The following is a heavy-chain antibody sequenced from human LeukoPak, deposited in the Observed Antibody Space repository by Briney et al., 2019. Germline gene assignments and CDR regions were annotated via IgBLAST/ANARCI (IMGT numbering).Heavy chain of an antibody. Sequence: SETLSLTCAVSGGSISSGGYSWSWIRQPPGKGLEWIGYIYHSGSTYYNPSLKSRVTISVDRSKNQFSLKLSSVTAADTAVYYCARGSRDYYGMDVWGQGTRSPSP. J-gene: IGHJ6*02. CDR1: GGSISSGGYS. CDR2: IYHSGST. CDR3: ARGSRDYYGMDV. V-gene: IGHV4-30-2*01.